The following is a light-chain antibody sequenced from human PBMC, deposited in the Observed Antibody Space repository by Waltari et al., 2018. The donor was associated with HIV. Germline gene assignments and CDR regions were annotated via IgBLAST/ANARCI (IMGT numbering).Light chain of an antibody. CDR1: SSDVGGYNY. CDR3: SSYTSSSTHVV. Sequence: QSALTQPASVSGSPGQSITISCTGTSSDVGGYNYVSWYQQHPGKAPKRMIYEVSNRPSGVSNRFSGYKSGNTASLTISGLQAEDEADYYCSSYTSSSTHVVFGGGTKLTVL. J-gene: IGLJ2*01. CDR2: EVS. V-gene: IGLV2-14*01.